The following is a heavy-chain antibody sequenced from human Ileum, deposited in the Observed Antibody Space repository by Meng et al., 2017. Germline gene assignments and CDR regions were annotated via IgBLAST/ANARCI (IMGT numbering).Heavy chain of an antibody. Sequence: QGQLGESGGCLGEPGGSLVLSCAASGFNFSDHDMTWSRQAPGKGPEWVSFISNSGKIRENADSVKGRFTISRDNAKNALYLQMDSLKVEDTAMYYCGRGHWGLDYWGQGTLVTVSS. J-gene: IGHJ4*02. V-gene: IGHV3-11*01. CDR2: ISNSGKIR. CDR3: GRGHWGLDY. CDR1: GFNFSDHD. D-gene: IGHD7-27*01.